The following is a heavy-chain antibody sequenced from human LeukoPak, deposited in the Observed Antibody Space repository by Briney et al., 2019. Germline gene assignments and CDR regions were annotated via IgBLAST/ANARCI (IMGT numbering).Heavy chain of an antibody. CDR2: ISSSSSYI. Sequence: GGSLRLSCAASGFTFSSYSMNWVRQAPGKGLEWVSSISSSSSYIYYADSVKGRFTISRDNAKNSLYLQMNSLRAEDTAVYYCASHYYDSSGYYYPHWFDPWGQGTLVTVSS. J-gene: IGHJ5*02. V-gene: IGHV3-21*01. CDR3: ASHYYDSSGYYYPHWFDP. CDR1: GFTFSSYS. D-gene: IGHD3-22*01.